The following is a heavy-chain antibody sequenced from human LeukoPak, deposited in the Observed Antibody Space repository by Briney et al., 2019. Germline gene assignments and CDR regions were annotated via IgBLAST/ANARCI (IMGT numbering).Heavy chain of an antibody. D-gene: IGHD6-19*01. V-gene: IGHV3-33*01. CDR3: ARAPVAASYYFDY. J-gene: IGHJ4*02. Sequence: PGRSLRLSCAASGFTFSSYGMHWVRQAPGKGLEWVAVIWYDGSNKYYADSVKGRFTISRDNSKNTLFLQMNTLRAEDTAVYYCARAPVAASYYFDYWGQGTLVTVSS. CDR2: IWYDGSNK. CDR1: GFTFSSYG.